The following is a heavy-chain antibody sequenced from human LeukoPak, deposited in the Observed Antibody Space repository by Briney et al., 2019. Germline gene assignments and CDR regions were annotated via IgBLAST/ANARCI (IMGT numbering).Heavy chain of an antibody. CDR3: ARAIAVAADYGMDV. CDR1: GGSISSGGYY. D-gene: IGHD6-19*01. Sequence: SETLSLTCTVSGGSISSGGYYWSWIRQHPGKGLEWIGYTYYSGSTFYNPSLKSRVTISVDTSKNQFSLKLSSVTAADTAVYYCARAIAVAADYGMDVWGQGTTVTVSS. J-gene: IGHJ6*02. CDR2: TYYSGST. V-gene: IGHV4-31*03.